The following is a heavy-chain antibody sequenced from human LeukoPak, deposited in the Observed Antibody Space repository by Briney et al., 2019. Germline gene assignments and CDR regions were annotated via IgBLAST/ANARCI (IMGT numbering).Heavy chain of an antibody. Sequence: SETLSLTCTVSGYSISSGYYWGWIRQPPGKGLEWIGSIYHSGSTYYNPSLKSRVTISVDTSKNQFSLKLSSVTAADTAVYYCARRGYYYGMDVWGQGTTVTVSS. CDR1: GYSISSGYY. CDR2: IYHSGST. CDR3: ARRGYYYGMDV. V-gene: IGHV4-38-2*02. D-gene: IGHD3-10*01. J-gene: IGHJ6*02.